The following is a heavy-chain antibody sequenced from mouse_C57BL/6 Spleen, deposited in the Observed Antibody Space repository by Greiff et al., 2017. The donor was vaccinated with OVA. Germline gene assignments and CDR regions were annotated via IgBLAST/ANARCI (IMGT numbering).Heavy chain of an antibody. D-gene: IGHD2-2*01. CDR1: GFALTSYA. V-gene: IGHV2-9-1*01. Sequence: QVQLKESGPGLVAPSQILSITCTVSGFALTSYAISWVRQPPGKGLEWIGVIWTGGGTNYNSALKSRLSISKDNSKSQVFLKMNSLQTDDTARYYCARTMVTYFDYWGQGTTLTVSS. J-gene: IGHJ2*01. CDR3: ARTMVTYFDY. CDR2: IWTGGGT.